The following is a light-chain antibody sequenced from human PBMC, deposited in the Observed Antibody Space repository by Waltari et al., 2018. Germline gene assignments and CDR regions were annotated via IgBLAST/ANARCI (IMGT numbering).Light chain of an antibody. J-gene: IGLJ3*02. CDR3: QSYDTSLSVV. CDR2: GST. Sequence: QSVLTQPPSVSGAPGQKVTISCTGSGSNIGAGYDVHWYQQLPRAAPKLPIYGSTSLPLGVPDRFFGSTSGTSASLAITGLQAEDEGDYYCQSYDTSLSVVFGGGTKLTVL. V-gene: IGLV1-40*01. CDR1: GSNIGAGYD.